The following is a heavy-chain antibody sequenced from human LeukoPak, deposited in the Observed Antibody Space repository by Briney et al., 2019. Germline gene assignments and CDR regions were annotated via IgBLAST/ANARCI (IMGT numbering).Heavy chain of an antibody. D-gene: IGHD3-10*01. J-gene: IGHJ6*02. CDR1: GGSLSSGAYY. CDR3: ARRGTMVRGVYYSGVDV. CDR2: IYYSGST. Sequence: SETLSLTCGVSGGSLSSGAYYWTWIRQRPGKGLEWIGYIYYSGSTYYNPSLKSRVAISVDTSKNQFSLKLRSVTAADTAVYFCARRGTMVRGVYYSGVDVWGQGTTVTVSS. V-gene: IGHV4-31*11.